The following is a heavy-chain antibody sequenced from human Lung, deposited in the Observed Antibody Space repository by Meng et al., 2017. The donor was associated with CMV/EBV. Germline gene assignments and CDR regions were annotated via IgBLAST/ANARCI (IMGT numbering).Heavy chain of an antibody. CDR1: GFTFSSYS. V-gene: IGHV3-21*01. D-gene: IGHD3-3*01. CDR3: ARDLYDFWSGWSY. CDR2: ISSSSYI. Sequence: GGSLRLXCAASGFTFSSYSMNWVRQAPGKGLEWVSSISSSSYIYYADSVKGRFTISRDNAKNSLYLQMNSLRAEDTAVYYCARDLYDFWSGWSYWGQGTLVTVSS. J-gene: IGHJ4*02.